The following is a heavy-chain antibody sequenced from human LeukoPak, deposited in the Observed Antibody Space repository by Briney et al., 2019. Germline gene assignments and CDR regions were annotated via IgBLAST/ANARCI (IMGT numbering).Heavy chain of an antibody. CDR3: AAKEGTRSDFDY. V-gene: IGHV3-11*04. CDR2: ISSSGSTT. Sequence: GGSLRLSCAASGFTFSDYYMSWIRQAPGKGLEWVSYISSSGSTTHYADSAKGRFTISRDNAKNSLYLQMNSLRGEDTAVYYCAAKEGTRSDFDYWGQGTLVTVAS. J-gene: IGHJ4*02. CDR1: GFTFSDYY. D-gene: IGHD1-14*01.